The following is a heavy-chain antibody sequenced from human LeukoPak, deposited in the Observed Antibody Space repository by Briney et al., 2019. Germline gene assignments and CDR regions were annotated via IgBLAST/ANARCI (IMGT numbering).Heavy chain of an antibody. J-gene: IGHJ5*02. V-gene: IGHV4-30-2*01. CDR1: GGSISSGGYS. CDR2: IYHSGST. Sequence: SETLSLTCAVSGGSISSGGYSWSWIRQPPGKGLEWIGYIYHSGSTYYNPSLKSRVTISVDRSKNQFSPKLSSVTAADTAVYYCARADGLGWFDPWGQGTLVTVSS. D-gene: IGHD3-16*01. CDR3: ARADGLGWFDP.